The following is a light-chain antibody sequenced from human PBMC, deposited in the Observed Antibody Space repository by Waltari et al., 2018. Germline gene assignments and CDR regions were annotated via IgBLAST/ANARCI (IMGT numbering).Light chain of an antibody. CDR1: QGISKY. Sequence: DIQMPRSPSQLSLVVGDSVTITFPALQGISKYLAWIQQKPGKPPKSRIYAASSLQSEVPSKLRRSGSGPDFTLTISSLQPEDFATSYCQQYKSYPFTFGPGTKGDIK. CDR2: AAS. CDR3: QQYKSYPFT. J-gene: IGKJ3*01. V-gene: IGKV1-16*02.